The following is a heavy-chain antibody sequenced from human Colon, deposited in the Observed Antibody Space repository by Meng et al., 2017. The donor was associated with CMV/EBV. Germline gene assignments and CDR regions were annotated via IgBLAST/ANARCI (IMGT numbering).Heavy chain of an antibody. V-gene: IGHV3-23*01. Sequence: GGSLRLSCAGSGFPFSTYAMSWVRQAPGKGLEWVSSTSGGGSNTYYADSVKGRFTISRDNSKNTVYLEMNNLTDDDTAIYFCAKSHVSRFLEWLWHDWGQGTLVTVSS. CDR1: GFPFSTYA. J-gene: IGHJ4*02. CDR2: TSGGGSNT. D-gene: IGHD3-3*01. CDR3: AKSHVSRFLEWLWHD.